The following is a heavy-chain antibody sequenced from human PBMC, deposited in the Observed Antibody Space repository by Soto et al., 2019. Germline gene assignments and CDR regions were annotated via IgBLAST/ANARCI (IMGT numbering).Heavy chain of an antibody. V-gene: IGHV4-31*03. CDR2: IYFSGST. CDR1: GGSISSGGYY. D-gene: IGHD2-2*01. Sequence: PSETLSLTCSVSGGSISSGGYYWSWIRQHPGKGLEWIGYIYFSGSTYYNPSLKSRVTISVDTSKNQFSLKLSSVTAADTAVYYCARESRAGAFDIWGQGTMVTVS. CDR3: ARESRAGAFDI. J-gene: IGHJ3*02.